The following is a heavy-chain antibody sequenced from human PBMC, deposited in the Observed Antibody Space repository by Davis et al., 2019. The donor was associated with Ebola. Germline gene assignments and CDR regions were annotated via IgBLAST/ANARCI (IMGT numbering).Heavy chain of an antibody. Sequence: ASVKVSCKASGYTFTSYDINWVRQATGQGLEWMGWINAGNGNTKYSQKFQGRVTITRDTSASTAYMELSSLRSEDTAVYYCARDLRGWYSFDYWGQGTLITVSS. J-gene: IGHJ4*02. CDR1: GYTFTSYD. D-gene: IGHD6-19*01. CDR2: INAGNGNT. CDR3: ARDLRGWYSFDY. V-gene: IGHV1-3*01.